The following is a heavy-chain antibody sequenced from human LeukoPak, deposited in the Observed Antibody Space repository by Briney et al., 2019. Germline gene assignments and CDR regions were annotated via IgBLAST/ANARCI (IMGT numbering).Heavy chain of an antibody. CDR1: GYTFTGYY. CDR2: INPNSGGT. Sequence: GASVKVSCKASGYTFTGYYMHWVRQAPGQGLEWMGWINPNSGGTNYAQKFQGRVTMTRDTSISTAYMELSRLRSDDTAVYYCARVGYYYDSSGHYRHPGPSEVVFDYWGQGTLVTVSS. J-gene: IGHJ4*02. D-gene: IGHD3-22*01. CDR3: ARVGYYYDSSGHYRHPGPSEVVFDY. V-gene: IGHV1-2*02.